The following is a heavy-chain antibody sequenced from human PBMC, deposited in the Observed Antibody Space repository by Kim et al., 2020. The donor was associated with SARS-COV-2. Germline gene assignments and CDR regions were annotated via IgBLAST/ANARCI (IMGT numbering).Heavy chain of an antibody. CDR2: IYYSGST. D-gene: IGHD3-10*01. V-gene: IGHV4-31*03. J-gene: IGHJ4*02. CDR3: ARGGFRVSFDY. Sequence: SETLSLTCTVSGGSISSGGYYWSWIRQHPGKGLEWIGYIYYSGSTYYNPSLKSRVTISVDTSKNQFSLKLSSVTAADTAVYYCARGGFRVSFDYWGQGTLVTVSS. CDR1: GGSISSGGYY.